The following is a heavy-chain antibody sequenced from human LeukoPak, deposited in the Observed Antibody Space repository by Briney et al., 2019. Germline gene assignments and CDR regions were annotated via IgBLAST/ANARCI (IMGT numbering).Heavy chain of an antibody. V-gene: IGHV1-18*01. D-gene: IGHD3-3*01. J-gene: IGHJ6*02. CDR1: GYTFTSYG. CDR2: ISAYNGNT. Sequence: ASVKVSCKASGYTFTSYGISWVRQAPGQGLEWMGWISAYNGNTNYAQKLQGRVTMTTDTSTSTAYMELRSLRSDDTAVYYCARGDLWSGYYTDFPGMDAWGQGTTVTVSS. CDR3: ARGDLWSGYYTDFPGMDA.